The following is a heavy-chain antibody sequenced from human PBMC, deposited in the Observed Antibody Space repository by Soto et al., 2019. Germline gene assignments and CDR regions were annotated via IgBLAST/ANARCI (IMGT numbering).Heavy chain of an antibody. J-gene: IGHJ6*02. V-gene: IGHV1-69*13. CDR3: ASPSDYYGSGRVYYYYGMDV. CDR2: IIPIFGTA. CDR1: GGTFSSYA. Sequence: GASVKVSCKASGGTFSSYAISWVRQAPGQGLEWMGGIIPIFGTANYAQKFQGRVTITADESTSTAYMELSSLRSEDTAVYYCASPSDYYGSGRVYYYYGMDVWGQGTTVTVSS. D-gene: IGHD3-10*01.